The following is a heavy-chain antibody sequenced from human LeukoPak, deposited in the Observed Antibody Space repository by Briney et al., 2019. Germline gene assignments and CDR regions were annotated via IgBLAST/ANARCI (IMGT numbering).Heavy chain of an antibody. Sequence: PGGSLRLSCAASGFTFSSFEMNWVRQAPGKGLEWISYITSSGSTIYYADSVKGRFTISRDNAKNSLYLQMNSLRAEETAVYYCAVEYCGVDCLGYYIESGGKGSLVAASS. CDR3: AVEYCGVDCLGYYIES. D-gene: IGHD2-21*02. CDR2: ITSSGSTI. J-gene: IGHJ4*02. CDR1: GFTFSSFE. V-gene: IGHV3-48*03.